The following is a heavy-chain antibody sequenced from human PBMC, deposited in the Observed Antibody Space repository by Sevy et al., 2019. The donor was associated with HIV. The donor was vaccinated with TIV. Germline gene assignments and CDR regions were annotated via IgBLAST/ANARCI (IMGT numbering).Heavy chain of an antibody. CDR3: ARDLRIAVAGSDTYYYYGMDV. CDR2: ISSSSSYT. D-gene: IGHD6-19*01. CDR1: GFTFSDYY. Sequence: GGSLRLSCAASGFTFSDYYMSWIRQAPGKGLEWVSYISSSSSYTNYADSVKGRFTISRDNAKNSLYLQMNSLRAEDTAVHYCARDLRIAVAGSDTYYYYGMDVWGQGTTVTVSS. V-gene: IGHV3-11*06. J-gene: IGHJ6*02.